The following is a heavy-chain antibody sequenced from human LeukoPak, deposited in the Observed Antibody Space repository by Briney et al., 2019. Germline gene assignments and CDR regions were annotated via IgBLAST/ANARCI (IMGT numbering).Heavy chain of an antibody. CDR1: GDSITRSNYY. CDR3: ARPVVEGWGYYYGMDV. CDR2: IYYSGGT. D-gene: IGHD4-23*01. Sequence: PSETLSLTCTVSGDSITRSNYYWGWIRQPPGKGLEWIGSIYYSGGTYYNPSLESRVTISVDTSTNQFSLKLSSVTAADTAVYYCARPVVEGWGYYYGMDVWGQGTTVTVSS. V-gene: IGHV4-39*01. J-gene: IGHJ6*02.